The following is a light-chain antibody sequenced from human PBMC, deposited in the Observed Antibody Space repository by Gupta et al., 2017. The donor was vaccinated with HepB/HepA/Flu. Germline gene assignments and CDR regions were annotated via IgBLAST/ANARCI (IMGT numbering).Light chain of an antibody. J-gene: IGLJ2*01. Sequence: SALTQPASVSGSPGPSTTLSCTATSSAVGGYNYVSCYQQHPGKAPKLIIYDVTNRPSGVSSRCSGSKSGHTAALTITGLRAEDEADYYCSSYTSRSSRGGIFGGGTKVTVL. CDR2: DVT. CDR1: SSAVGGYNY. V-gene: IGLV2-14*03. CDR3: SSYTSRSSRGGI.